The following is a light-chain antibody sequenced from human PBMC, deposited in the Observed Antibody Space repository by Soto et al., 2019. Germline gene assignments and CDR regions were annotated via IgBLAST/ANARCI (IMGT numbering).Light chain of an antibody. V-gene: IGLV2-8*01. J-gene: IGLJ2*01. CDR2: EVS. CDR3: SSYAGSNIR. Sequence: QSVLTQPPSASGSPGQSVTISCTGTSSDVGGYNYVSWYQQHPGKAPKLMIYEVSKRPSGVPDRFSGSKSGNTASLTVSGLQAEDEADYYCSSYAGSNIRFGGGTKVTVL. CDR1: SSDVGGYNY.